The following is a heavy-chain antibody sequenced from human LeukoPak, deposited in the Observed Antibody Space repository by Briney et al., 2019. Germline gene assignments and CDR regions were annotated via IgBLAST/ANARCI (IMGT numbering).Heavy chain of an antibody. J-gene: IGHJ3*02. CDR2: IYYSGST. Sequence: SETLSLTCTVSGGSISSSTYYWGWIRQPPGKGLEWIGSIYYSGSTYYNPSLKSRVTISVDTSKNQFSLNLNSVTAADTAVYYCARRGGRGAFDIWGQGTMVTVSS. D-gene: IGHD1-1*01. CDR1: GGSISSSTYY. V-gene: IGHV4-39*01. CDR3: ARRGGRGAFDI.